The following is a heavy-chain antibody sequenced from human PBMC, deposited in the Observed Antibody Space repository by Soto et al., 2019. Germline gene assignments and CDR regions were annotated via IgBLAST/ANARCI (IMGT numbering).Heavy chain of an antibody. D-gene: IGHD3-22*01. CDR3: ARDHDSRGSDPFDI. CDR2: IGTSISTI. J-gene: IGHJ3*02. CDR1: GFAFSTYS. V-gene: IGHV3-48*02. Sequence: LRLSCAASGFAFSTYSMNWVRQAPGKGLEWVSYIGTSISTIYYADSVKGRFTISRDNAKNSLYLQMNSLRDEDTAVYYCARDHDSRGSDPFDIWGPGTMVTVSS.